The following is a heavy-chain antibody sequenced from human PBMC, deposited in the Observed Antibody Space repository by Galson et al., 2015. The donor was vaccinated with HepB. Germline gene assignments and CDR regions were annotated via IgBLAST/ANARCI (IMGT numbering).Heavy chain of an antibody. V-gene: IGHV3-21*01. CDR1: GFTFSSYS. J-gene: IGHJ6*03. Sequence: SLRLSCAASGFTFSSYSMNWVRQAPGKGLEWVSSISSSSSYIYYADSVKGRFTISRDNAKNSLYLQTNSLRAEDTAVYYCARTPYDFWSGYAYYYYYYMDAWGKGTTVTVSS. CDR2: ISSSSSYI. CDR3: ARTPYDFWSGYAYYYYYYMDA. D-gene: IGHD3-3*01.